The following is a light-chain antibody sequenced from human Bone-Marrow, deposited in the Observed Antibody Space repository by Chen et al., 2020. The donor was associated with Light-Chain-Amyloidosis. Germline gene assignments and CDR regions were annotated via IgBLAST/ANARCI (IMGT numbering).Light chain of an antibody. V-gene: IGLV3-21*02. J-gene: IGLJ3*02. CDR2: DDS. CDR1: NIGSTS. CDR3: QVWDRSSDRPV. Sequence: SYVPTQPSSVSVAPGQTATIACGGNNIGSTSVHWYQQTPGQAPLLVGYDDSDRPSGIPERLSGSNSGNTATLTISRVEAGDEADYYCQVWDRSSDRPVFGGGTKLTVL.